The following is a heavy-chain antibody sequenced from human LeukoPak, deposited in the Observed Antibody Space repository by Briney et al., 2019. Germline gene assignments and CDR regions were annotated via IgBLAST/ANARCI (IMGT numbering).Heavy chain of an antibody. Sequence: GGSLRLSCAASGFTFSSYAMSWVRQAPGKGLEWVSAISGSGGSTYYADSVKGRFTISRDNSKNTLYLQMNSLRAEDTAVYYCAKDGDYGSGSYYTPSFDYWGQGTLVTVSS. D-gene: IGHD3-10*01. CDR1: GFTFSSYA. V-gene: IGHV3-23*01. CDR3: AKDGDYGSGSYYTPSFDY. CDR2: ISGSGGST. J-gene: IGHJ4*02.